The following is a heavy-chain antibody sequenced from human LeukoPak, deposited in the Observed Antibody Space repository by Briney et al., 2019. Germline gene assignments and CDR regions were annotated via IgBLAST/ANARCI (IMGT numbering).Heavy chain of an antibody. D-gene: IGHD3-22*01. CDR2: IRGSGGDT. CDR1: GFTVRDYG. J-gene: IGHJ4*02. Sequence: GGSLRLACAASGFTVRDYGMNCVRQAPGKGLEWVATIRGSGGDTYYADSVKGRFTISRDKSKNTLYLQMSGLRADDTAVYYCAKGSAYDPRDYWGQGTLVTVSS. V-gene: IGHV3-23*01. CDR3: AKGSAYDPRDY.